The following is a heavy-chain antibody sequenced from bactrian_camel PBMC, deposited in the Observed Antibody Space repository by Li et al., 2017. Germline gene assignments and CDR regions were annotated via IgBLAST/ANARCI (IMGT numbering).Heavy chain of an antibody. J-gene: IGHJ4*01. Sequence: DVQLVESGGGSVQAGGSLSLSCEVSGITEGTNCIGWFRQAPGKEREGVAAINASGGRTAYRNSVKGRFTISKDNANNSVNLIMNSLKPEDTAMYYCALAFARLCTMWRMDYFRWGQGTQVTVS. V-gene: IGHV3S40*01. CDR2: INASGGRT. CDR3: ALAFARLCTMWRMDYFR. D-gene: IGHD2*01. CDR1: GITEGTNC.